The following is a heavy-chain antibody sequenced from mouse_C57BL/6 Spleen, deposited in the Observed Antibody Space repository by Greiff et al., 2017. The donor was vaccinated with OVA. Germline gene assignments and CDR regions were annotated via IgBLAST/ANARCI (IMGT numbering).Heavy chain of an antibody. Sequence: QVTLKECGPELVKPGASVKISCKASGYAFSSSWMNWVKQRPGKGLEWIGRIYPGDGDTNYNGKFKGKATLTADKSSSTAYMQLSSLTSEDSAVYFCARYEKVPYFDYWGQGTTLTVSS. D-gene: IGHD5-1*01. CDR3: ARYEKVPYFDY. CDR2: IYPGDGDT. CDR1: GYAFSSSW. J-gene: IGHJ2*01. V-gene: IGHV1-80*01.